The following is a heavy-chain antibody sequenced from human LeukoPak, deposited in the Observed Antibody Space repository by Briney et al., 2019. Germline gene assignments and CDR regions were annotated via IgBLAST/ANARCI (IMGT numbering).Heavy chain of an antibody. CDR3: ARVTVRGVYFDY. CDR1: GGTFSSYA. D-gene: IGHD3-10*01. V-gene: IGHV1-69*06. J-gene: IGHJ4*02. Sequence: ASVKVSCKASGGTFSSYAISWARQAPGQGLEWMGGIIPIFGTANYAQKFQGRVTITADKSTSTAYMELSSLRSEDTAVYYCARVTVRGVYFDYWGQGTLVTVSS. CDR2: IIPIFGTA.